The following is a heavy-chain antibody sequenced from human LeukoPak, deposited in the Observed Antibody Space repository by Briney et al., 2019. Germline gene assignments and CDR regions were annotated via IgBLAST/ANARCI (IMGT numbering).Heavy chain of an antibody. V-gene: IGHV3-48*01. Sequence: GGSLRLSCAASGFTLSNAWMNWVRQAPGKGLEWVSYINSGGSTIYYADSVKGRFTISRDNAKNSLYLQMNSLRAEDTAVYYCARSFDYWGQGTLVTVSS. CDR1: GFTLSNAW. CDR3: ARSFDY. J-gene: IGHJ4*02. CDR2: INSGGSTI.